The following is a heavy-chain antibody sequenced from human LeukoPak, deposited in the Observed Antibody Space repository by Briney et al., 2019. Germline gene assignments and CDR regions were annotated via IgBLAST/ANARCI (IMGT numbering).Heavy chain of an antibody. CDR2: IYYSGST. V-gene: IGHV4-59*01. CDR3: ARYSSLSSSYYSMDV. J-gene: IGHJ6*03. D-gene: IGHD6-6*01. CDR1: GGSISSYY. Sequence: SETLSLTCTVSGGSISSYYWSWIRQPPGKGLEWVGYIYYSGSTNYNPSLKSRVTISVDTSKNQSSLKLSSVTAADTAVYYCARYSSLSSSYYSMDVWGKGTTVTVSS.